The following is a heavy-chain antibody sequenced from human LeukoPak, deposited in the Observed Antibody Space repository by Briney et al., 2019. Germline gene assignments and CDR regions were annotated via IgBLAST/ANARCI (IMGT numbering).Heavy chain of an antibody. CDR2: IYYSGST. CDR3: ATYYYGSGSYFDP. J-gene: IGHJ5*02. Sequence: SETLSLTCTVSGGSISSSSYYWGWIRQPPGKGLEWIGSIYYSGSTYYNPSLKSRVTISVDTSKNQFSLKLSSVTAADTAVYYCATYYYGSGSYFDPWGQGTLVTVSS. V-gene: IGHV4-39*07. D-gene: IGHD3-10*01. CDR1: GGSISSSSYY.